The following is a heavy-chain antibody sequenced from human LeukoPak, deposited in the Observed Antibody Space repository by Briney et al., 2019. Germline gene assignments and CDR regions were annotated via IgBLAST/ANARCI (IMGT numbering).Heavy chain of an antibody. J-gene: IGHJ3*02. CDR3: ARVWNDILTRNAFDI. Sequence: ASVKVSCKASGYTFTSYGISWVRQAPGQGLEWMGWISAYNGNTNYAQKLQGRVTMTTDTSTSTAYMELRSLRSDDTAVYYCARVWNDILTRNAFDIWGQGTMVTVSS. D-gene: IGHD3-9*01. V-gene: IGHV1-18*01. CDR2: ISAYNGNT. CDR1: GYTFTSYG.